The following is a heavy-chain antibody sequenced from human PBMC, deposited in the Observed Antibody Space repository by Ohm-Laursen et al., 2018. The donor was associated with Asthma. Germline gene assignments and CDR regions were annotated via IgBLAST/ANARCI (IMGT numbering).Heavy chain of an antibody. CDR1: GYSFSLYS. V-gene: IGHV3-21*01. CDR3: VRGLTVTYAFDH. D-gene: IGHD4-17*01. J-gene: IGHJ4*02. CDR2: ISTASTFI. Sequence: SLRLSCAASGYSFSLYSIHWIRQAPGKGLEWVASISTASTFIYYADSVRGRFTTSRDNAKNSVFLQMNSLRAEDTAVYYCVRGLTVTYAFDHWGQGTLLTVSS.